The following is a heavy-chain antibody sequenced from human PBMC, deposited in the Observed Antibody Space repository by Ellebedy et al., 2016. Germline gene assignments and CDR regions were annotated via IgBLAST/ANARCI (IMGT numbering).Heavy chain of an antibody. CDR2: ISGSSSTI. Sequence: GGSLRLSXAASGFTFSSYSMNWVRQAPGKGLEWVSYISGSSSTIYYADSVKGRFTISRDNAKNSLYLQMNSLRAEDTAVYYCARAGRSPFDPWGQGTLVTVSS. V-gene: IGHV3-48*01. CDR1: GFTFSSYS. CDR3: ARAGRSPFDP. J-gene: IGHJ5*02.